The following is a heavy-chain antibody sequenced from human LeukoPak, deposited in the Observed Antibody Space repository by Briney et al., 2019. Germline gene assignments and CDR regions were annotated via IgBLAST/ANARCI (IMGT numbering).Heavy chain of an antibody. J-gene: IGHJ3*02. Sequence: GGSLRLSCAASGFTFSTYSMNWVRQAPGKGLEWVSSISSSSGYIYYADSVKGRFTISRDNAKNSLYLQMNSLRAEDTAVYYCARVAWLQLVGAFDIWGQGTMVTVSS. CDR2: ISSSSGYI. D-gene: IGHD5-24*01. CDR3: ARVAWLQLVGAFDI. V-gene: IGHV3-21*01. CDR1: GFTFSTYS.